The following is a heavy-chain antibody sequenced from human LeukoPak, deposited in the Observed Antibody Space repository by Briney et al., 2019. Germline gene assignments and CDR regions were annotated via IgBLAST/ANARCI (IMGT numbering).Heavy chain of an antibody. CDR1: GGSISSYY. Sequence: PSETLSLTCTVSGGSISSYYWSWIRQPPGKGLEWIGYIYYSGSTNYNPSLKSRVTISVDTSKNQFSLKLSSVTAADTAVYYCARVVSSGGSLAFHYWGQGTLVTVSS. CDR3: ARVVSSGGSLAFHY. V-gene: IGHV4-59*01. D-gene: IGHD2-15*01. CDR2: IYYSGST. J-gene: IGHJ4*02.